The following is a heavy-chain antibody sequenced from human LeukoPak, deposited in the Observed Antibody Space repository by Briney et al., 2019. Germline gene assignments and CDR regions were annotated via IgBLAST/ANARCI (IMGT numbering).Heavy chain of an antibody. D-gene: IGHD6-13*01. CDR3: ARVNGRSSWDHYYGMDV. V-gene: IGHV4-34*01. CDR1: GGSFSGYY. Sequence: SETLSLTCAVYGGSFSGYYWSWIRQPPGKGLEWIGEINHSGSTNYNPSLKSRVTISVDTSKNQFSLKLSSVTAADTAVYYCARVNGRSSWDHYYGMDVWGQGTTVTVSS. CDR2: INHSGST. J-gene: IGHJ6*02.